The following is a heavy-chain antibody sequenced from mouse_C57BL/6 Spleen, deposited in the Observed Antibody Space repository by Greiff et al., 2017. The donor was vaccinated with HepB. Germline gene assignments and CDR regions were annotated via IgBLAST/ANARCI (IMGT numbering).Heavy chain of an antibody. CDR1: GYTFTSYW. Sequence: QVQLQQPGAELVKPGASVKLSCKASGYTFTSYWMHWVKQRPGQGLEWIGMIHPNSGSTNYNEKFKSKATLTVDKSSSTAYMQLSILTSEDSAVYYCARITTVVPSFDYWGQGTTLTVSS. CDR2: IHPNSGST. CDR3: ARITTVVPSFDY. J-gene: IGHJ2*01. V-gene: IGHV1-64*01. D-gene: IGHD1-1*01.